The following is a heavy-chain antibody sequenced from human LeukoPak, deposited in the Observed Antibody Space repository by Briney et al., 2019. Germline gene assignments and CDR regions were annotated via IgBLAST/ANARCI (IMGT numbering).Heavy chain of an antibody. CDR2: VYYSGST. CDR1: GGSISSYY. Sequence: SETLSLTCTVSGGSISSYYWSWIRQHPGKGLEWIGYVYYSGSTYYYPSLKSRVTISVDTSKNQFSLKLSSVTAADTAVYYCARGGRGYSYGQGAFDIWGQGTMVTVSS. CDR3: ARGGRGYSYGQGAFDI. V-gene: IGHV4-59*06. D-gene: IGHD5-18*01. J-gene: IGHJ3*02.